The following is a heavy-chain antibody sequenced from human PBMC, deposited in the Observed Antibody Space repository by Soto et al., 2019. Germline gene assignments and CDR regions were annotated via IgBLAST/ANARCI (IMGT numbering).Heavy chain of an antibody. J-gene: IGHJ4*02. CDR3: AKDPTSVYGDYVLPTSSYFDY. V-gene: IGHV3-23*01. CDR1: GFTFSSYA. Sequence: PGGSLRLSCAASGFTFSSYAMSWVRQAPGKGLEWVSAISGSGGSTYYADSVKGRFTISRDNSKNTLYLQMNRLRAADTAVYYCAKDPTSVYGDYVLPTSSYFDYWGQGTLVTVSS. D-gene: IGHD4-17*01. CDR2: ISGSGGST.